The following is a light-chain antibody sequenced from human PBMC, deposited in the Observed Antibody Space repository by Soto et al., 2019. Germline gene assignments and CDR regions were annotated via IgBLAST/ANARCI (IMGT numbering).Light chain of an antibody. J-gene: IGLJ6*01. Sequence: QSVLTQPPSASGSPGQSVTISCAGTKNDIGVYDFVSWYQHHPGKAPRLIIYEVVQRPSGVPDRFPGSKSGNTASLTVSGLQAADEAHYCCKPYAGSNTYVDGRGTKLTVL. V-gene: IGLV2-8*01. CDR3: KPYAGSNTYV. CDR2: EVV. CDR1: KNDIGVYDF.